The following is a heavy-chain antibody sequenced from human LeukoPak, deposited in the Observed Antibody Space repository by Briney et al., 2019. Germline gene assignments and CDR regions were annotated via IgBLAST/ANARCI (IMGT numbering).Heavy chain of an antibody. V-gene: IGHV4-39*01. J-gene: IGHJ4*02. D-gene: IGHD6-19*01. CDR3: ARHTSDWPHYYFDY. CDR2: IYYSGST. Sequence: SETLSLTCTVSGGSISSSNCYWGWIRQPPGKGLEWIGNIYYSGSTYYNPSLNSRVTISVDTSKNQFSLNLSSVTAADTALYYCARHTSDWPHYYFDYWGQGTLVSVSS. CDR1: GGSISSSNCY.